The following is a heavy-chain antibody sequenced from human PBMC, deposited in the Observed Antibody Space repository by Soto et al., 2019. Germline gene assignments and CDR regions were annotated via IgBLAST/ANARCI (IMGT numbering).Heavy chain of an antibody. CDR3: ANDPGYSLDY. CDR1: GGSISSGGYS. Sequence: PSETLSLTCAVSGGSISSGGYSWSWIRQPPGKGLEWIGYIYHSGSTYYNPSLKSRIIISADTSKNQFSLQLNSVTPEDAAVYYCANDPGYSLDYWGQGTQVTVSS. J-gene: IGHJ4*02. CDR2: IYHSGST. V-gene: IGHV4-30-2*05. D-gene: IGHD5-12*01.